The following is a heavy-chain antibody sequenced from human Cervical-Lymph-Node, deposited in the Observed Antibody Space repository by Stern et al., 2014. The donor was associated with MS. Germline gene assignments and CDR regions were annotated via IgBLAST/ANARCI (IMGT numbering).Heavy chain of an antibody. J-gene: IGHJ6*02. CDR1: GYTFSSFG. D-gene: IGHD2-2*02. CDR2: ISGYNGNT. V-gene: IGHV1-18*01. Sequence: QVQLVQSGPEVKKPGASVKVSCKSSGYTFSSFGISWVRRAPGQGLEWMGWISGYNGNTKYSQKVQGRVTLTTDTATSTAHMDLTSLRSDDTAMYYCARGPYCSSTSCYTNGYYFYGMDVWGQGTTVTVS. CDR3: ARGPYCSSTSCYTNGYYFYGMDV.